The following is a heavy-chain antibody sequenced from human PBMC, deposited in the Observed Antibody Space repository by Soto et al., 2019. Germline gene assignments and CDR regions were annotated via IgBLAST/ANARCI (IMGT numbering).Heavy chain of an antibody. Sequence: QVQLVQSGAEVKKPGASVKVSCKASGYTFTNFGISWVRQAPGQGLEWMGGINAYNGNTNYAQNFQGRVTMTTDTSTGTGYMELTSLRSDDTAVYYCASGGTPIDSWGQGTLVTVSS. J-gene: IGHJ4*02. CDR2: INAYNGNT. CDR3: ASGGTPIDS. V-gene: IGHV1-18*01. D-gene: IGHD3-16*01. CDR1: GYTFTNFG.